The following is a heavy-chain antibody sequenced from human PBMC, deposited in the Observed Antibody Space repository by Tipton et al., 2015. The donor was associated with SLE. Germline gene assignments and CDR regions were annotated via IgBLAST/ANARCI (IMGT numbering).Heavy chain of an antibody. J-gene: IGHJ3*02. CDR3: ARGYYYGSGSYAFDI. V-gene: IGHV4-59*12. D-gene: IGHD3-10*01. CDR2: IYYSGST. CDR1: GGSISSYY. Sequence: TLSLTCTVSGGSISSYYWSWIRQPPGKGLEWIGYIYYSGSTNYNPSLKSRVTISVDRSKNQFSLKLSSVTAADTAVYYCARGYYYGSGSYAFDIWAKGQWSPSLQ.